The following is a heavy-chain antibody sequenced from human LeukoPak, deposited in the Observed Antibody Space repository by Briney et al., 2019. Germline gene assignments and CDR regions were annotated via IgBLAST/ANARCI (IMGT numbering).Heavy chain of an antibody. CDR2: INPNSGGT. Sequence: GASVKVSCKASGYTFTGYYMHWVRQSPGQGLEWMGWINPNSGGTNYAQKFQGRVTMTRDTSISTAYMEPSRLRSDDTAVYYCARAYCSSTSCYAEFDYWGQGTLVTVSS. CDR3: ARAYCSSTSCYAEFDY. CDR1: GYTFTGYY. J-gene: IGHJ4*02. D-gene: IGHD2-2*01. V-gene: IGHV1-2*02.